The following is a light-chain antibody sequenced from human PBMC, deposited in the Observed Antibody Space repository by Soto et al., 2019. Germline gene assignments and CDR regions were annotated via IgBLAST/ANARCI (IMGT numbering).Light chain of an antibody. CDR1: QTVNDW. CDR3: LQSNTYPT. CDR2: KAS. V-gene: IGKV1-5*03. J-gene: IGKJ1*01. Sequence: DIQMTQSPSTLSASVGDRVTITCRASQTVNDWLAWYQQKPGEAPKLLIHKASNLQSGVPSRFSGSGSGTEFTLTISSLQADDFATYYCLQSNTYPTFGQGTKVEIK.